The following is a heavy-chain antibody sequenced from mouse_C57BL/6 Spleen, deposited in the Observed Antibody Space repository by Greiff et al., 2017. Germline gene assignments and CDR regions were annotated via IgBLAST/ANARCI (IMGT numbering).Heavy chain of an antibody. CDR3: ARDGGNPYAMDY. D-gene: IGHD2-1*01. V-gene: IGHV1-80*01. CDR2: IYPGDGDT. Sequence: QVQLQQSGAELVKPGASVKISCKASGYAFSSYWMNWVKQRPGKGLEWIGQIYPGDGDTNYNGKFKGKATLTADKSSSTAYMQLSSLTSEDSAVYFCARDGGNPYAMDYWGQGTSVTVSS. J-gene: IGHJ4*01. CDR1: GYAFSSYW.